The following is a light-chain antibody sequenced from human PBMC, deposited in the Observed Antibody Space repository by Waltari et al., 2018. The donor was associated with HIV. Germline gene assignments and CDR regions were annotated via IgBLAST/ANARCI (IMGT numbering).Light chain of an antibody. J-gene: IGKJ2*01. CDR1: QSIDNW. Sequence: DIQMTQSPSNLSASAGDTVVITCRASQSIDNWLAWYQQKPGRAPRLLVSRTSLLESGVSSRFRGSGSGTEFTLTIMSLQPDDIGTYYCQQYSTHYAFGQGTRVE. CDR2: RTS. V-gene: IGKV1-5*03. CDR3: QQYSTHYA.